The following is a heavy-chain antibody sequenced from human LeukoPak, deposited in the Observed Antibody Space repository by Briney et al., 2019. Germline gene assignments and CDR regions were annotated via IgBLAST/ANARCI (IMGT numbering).Heavy chain of an antibody. CDR3: ARTPWRGWELPDY. V-gene: IGHV3-33*08. D-gene: IGHD1-26*01. Sequence: GGSLRLSCAASGFTFSSYAMHWVRQAPGKGLEWVAVIWYDGSTKYYADSVKGRFTISRDNSKNTLYLQMNSLRAEDTAFYYCARTPWRGWELPDYWGQGTLVTVSS. CDR2: IWYDGSTK. J-gene: IGHJ4*02. CDR1: GFTFSSYA.